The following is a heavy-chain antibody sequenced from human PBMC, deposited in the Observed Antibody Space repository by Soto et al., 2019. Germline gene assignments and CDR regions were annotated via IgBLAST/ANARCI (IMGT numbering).Heavy chain of an antibody. CDR3: ARAGWGYSNYAGHNWFDP. CDR2: IIPIFGTA. D-gene: IGHD4-4*01. V-gene: IGHV1-69*13. Sequence: ASVKVSCKASGGTFSSYAISWVRQAPGQGLEWMGGIIPIFGTANYAQKFQGRVTITADESTSTAYMELSSLRSEDTAVYYCARAGWGYSNYAGHNWFDPWGQGTLVTVSS. J-gene: IGHJ5*02. CDR1: GGTFSSYA.